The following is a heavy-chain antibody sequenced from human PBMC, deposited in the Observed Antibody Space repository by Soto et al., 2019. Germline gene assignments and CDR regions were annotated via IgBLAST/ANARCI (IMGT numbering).Heavy chain of an antibody. CDR1: WGFHSSSNYY. D-gene: IGHD2-21*01. Sequence: LQPPGSGPGLGKPSETLSPPCHGPWGFHSSSNYYLGWIPPPPGKGLEWVGGIYYSGRTYYNPSLKSRVTISVDTSKNQFSLKLSSVTAADTAVYYCARPRGLINWFDPWGQGTLVTVSS. V-gene: IGHV4-39*01. J-gene: IGHJ5*02. CDR2: IYYSGRT. CDR3: ARPRGLINWFDP.